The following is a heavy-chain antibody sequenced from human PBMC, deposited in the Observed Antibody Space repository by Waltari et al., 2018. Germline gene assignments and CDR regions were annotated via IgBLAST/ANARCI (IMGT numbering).Heavy chain of an antibody. V-gene: IGHV1-69*14. CDR1: GGTFSSYA. D-gene: IGHD4-17*01. J-gene: IGHJ5*02. Sequence: QVQLVQSGAEVKKPGSSVKVSCKASGGTFSSYAISWVRQAPGQGLEWMGGSIPILGTANYAQKFQGRVTSTADKSTSTAYMELSSLRSEDTAVYYCARDLFDYGDLNWFDPWGQGTLVTVSS. CDR3: ARDLFDYGDLNWFDP. CDR2: SIPILGTA.